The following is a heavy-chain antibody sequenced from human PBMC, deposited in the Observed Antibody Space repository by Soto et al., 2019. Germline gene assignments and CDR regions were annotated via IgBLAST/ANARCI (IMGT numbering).Heavy chain of an antibody. CDR2: INAGNGNV. CDR3: AKGYDSSGYTNLDY. Sequence: QVQLVQSGAEVKKPGASVKVSCKASGYTFTTYTMHWVRQAPGQSLEWMGWINAGNGNVKYSQKFQGRLTITRDTSASTASMELSSLRSEDTAVYYGAKGYDSSGYTNLDYWGQGTLVSVSS. V-gene: IGHV1-3*01. D-gene: IGHD3-22*01. CDR1: GYTFTTYT. J-gene: IGHJ4*02.